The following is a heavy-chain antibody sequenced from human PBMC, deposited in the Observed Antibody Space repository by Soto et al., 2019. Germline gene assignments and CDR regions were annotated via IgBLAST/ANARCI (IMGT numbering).Heavy chain of an antibody. Sequence: LRLSCAASGFTFSSYAMSWVRQAPGKGLEWVSAISGSGGSTYYADSVKGRFTISRDNSKNTLYLQMNSLRSEDTAVYYCARASSGGSRWGQGTLVTVSS. CDR1: GFTFSSYA. J-gene: IGHJ4*02. CDR3: ARASSGGSR. D-gene: IGHD2-15*01. CDR2: ISGSGGST. V-gene: IGHV3-23*01.